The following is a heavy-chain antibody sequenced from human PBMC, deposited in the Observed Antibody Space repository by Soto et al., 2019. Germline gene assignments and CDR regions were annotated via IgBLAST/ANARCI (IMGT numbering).Heavy chain of an antibody. CDR1: GFTFSNAW. Sequence: EVQLVESGGGLVKPGGSLRLSCAASGFTFSNAWMSWVRQAPGKGLEWVGRIKSKTDGGTPDYAAPVKGRFTISRDDSKNTLYLQMNSLKTEDTAVYYCTARIVGATRIDYWGQGTLVTVSS. J-gene: IGHJ4*02. CDR2: IKSKTDGGTP. CDR3: TARIVGATRIDY. D-gene: IGHD1-26*01. V-gene: IGHV3-15*01.